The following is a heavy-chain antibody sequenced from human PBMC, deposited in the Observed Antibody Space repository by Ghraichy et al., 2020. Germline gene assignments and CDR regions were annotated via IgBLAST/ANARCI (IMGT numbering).Heavy chain of an antibody. CDR2: ISYDGSNK. J-gene: IGHJ6*02. V-gene: IGHV3-30*18. CDR1: GFTFSSYG. D-gene: IGHD4-17*01. CDR3: AKSVGYSTAYYYGMDV. Sequence: GESLNISCAASGFTFSSYGMHWVRQAPGKGLEWVAVISYDGSNKYYADSVKGRFTISRDNSKNTLYLQMNSLRAEDTAVYYCAKSVGYSTAYYYGMDVWGQGTTVTVSS.